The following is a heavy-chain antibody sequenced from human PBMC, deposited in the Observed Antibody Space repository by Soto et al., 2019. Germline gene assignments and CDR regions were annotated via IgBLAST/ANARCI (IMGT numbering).Heavy chain of an antibody. J-gene: IGHJ4*02. Sequence: NPATTLPVPFDISAISVPPPSIGVACSRQPPGKALEWLALISWDDDQRYSPSLKDRLTISKDTSRSRVVLTISNMNPEDTGTYFCAHAGDDDLLSLEHWGTGTLVPFSS. CDR3: AHAGDDDLLSLEH. CDR1: AISVPPPSIG. CDR2: ISWDDDQ. V-gene: IGHV2-5*02. D-gene: IGHD1-1*01.